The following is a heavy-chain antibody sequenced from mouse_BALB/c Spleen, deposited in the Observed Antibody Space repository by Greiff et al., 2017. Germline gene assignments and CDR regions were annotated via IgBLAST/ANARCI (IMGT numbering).Heavy chain of an antibody. J-gene: IGHJ1*01. Sequence: EVQVVESGGGLVKPGGSLKLSCAASGFTFSDYYMYWVRQTPEKRLEWVATISDGGSYTYYPDSVKGRFTISRDNAKNNLYLQMSSLKSEDTAMYYCARDGGGSWYFDVWGAGTTVTVSS. CDR2: ISDGGSYT. CDR3: ARDGGGSWYFDV. CDR1: GFTFSDYY. V-gene: IGHV5-4*02.